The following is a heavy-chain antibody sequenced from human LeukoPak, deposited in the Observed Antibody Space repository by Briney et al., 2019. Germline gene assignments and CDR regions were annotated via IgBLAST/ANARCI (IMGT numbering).Heavy chain of an antibody. J-gene: IGHJ3*02. CDR2: ISYDGSNK. CDR1: GFTFSSYG. D-gene: IGHD3-10*01. CDR3: ARDGYAMWFGKEGDAFDI. Sequence: GGSLRLSCAASGFTFSSYGMHWVRQAPGKGLEWVAVISYDGSNKYYADSVKGRFTISRDNSKNTLYLQMNSLRAEDTAVYYCARDGYAMWFGKEGDAFDIWGQGTMVTVSS. V-gene: IGHV3-30*03.